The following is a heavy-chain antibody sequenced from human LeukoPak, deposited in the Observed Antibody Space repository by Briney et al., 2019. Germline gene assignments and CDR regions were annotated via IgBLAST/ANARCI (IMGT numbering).Heavy chain of an antibody. Sequence: GTSVKVSCKASGYTFTGYYMHWVRQAPGQGLEWMGWINPNSGGTNYAQKFQGRVTMTRDTSIRTAYMELSRLRSDDTAAYYCARNYDILTGYYNDAWGIYYFDYWGQGTLVTVSS. CDR1: GYTFTGYY. V-gene: IGHV1-2*02. CDR2: INPNSGGT. J-gene: IGHJ4*02. D-gene: IGHD3-9*01. CDR3: ARNYDILTGYYNDAWGIYYFDY.